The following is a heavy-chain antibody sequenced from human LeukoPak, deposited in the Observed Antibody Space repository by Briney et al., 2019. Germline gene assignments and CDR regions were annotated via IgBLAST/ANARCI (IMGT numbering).Heavy chain of an antibody. CDR1: GFPFSSYE. J-gene: IGHJ4*02. V-gene: IGHV3-48*03. D-gene: IGHD4-17*01. CDR3: ARDFVGDLLDY. CDR2: IDSSGITI. Sequence: PGGSLRLSCAGSGFPFSSYEMNWLRQAPGKGLEWVSHIDSSGITIYYRDSVKGRFTISRDNAKNSIYLQMDSLRVEDTAIYYCARDFVGDLLDYWGQGTPVTVSS.